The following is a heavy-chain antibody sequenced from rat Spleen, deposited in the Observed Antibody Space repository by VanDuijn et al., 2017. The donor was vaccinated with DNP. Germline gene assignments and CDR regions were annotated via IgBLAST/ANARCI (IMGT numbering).Heavy chain of an antibody. V-gene: IGHV5-29*01. Sequence: EVQLVETGGGLVQPGRSLKLSCAASGFTFSNYGMHWIRQAPTKGLEWVATIIYDGSRNYYRDSVKGRFTISRDNVKSTLYLQMDSLRSEDTATYYCTRDRKNYDYFDYWGQGVMVTVSS. J-gene: IGHJ2*01. CDR2: IIYDGSRN. CDR1: GFTFSNYG. D-gene: IGHD1-10*01. CDR3: TRDRKNYDYFDY.